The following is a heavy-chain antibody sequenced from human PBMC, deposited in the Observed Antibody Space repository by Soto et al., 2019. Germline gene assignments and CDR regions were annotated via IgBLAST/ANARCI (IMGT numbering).Heavy chain of an antibody. CDR3: ARGDGDTLDY. J-gene: IGHJ4*02. Sequence: QVQLVQSGAEVKKPGASVKVSCKASGYTFTNYGITWVRHAPGQGLEWMGWISAYNGDTNNAQKYQGRVPMTTDTSTSTAYMELRSLRSDDTAVYYCARGDGDTLDYWGQGTLVSVSS. CDR1: GYTFTNYG. V-gene: IGHV1-18*01. D-gene: IGHD2-21*02. CDR2: ISAYNGDT.